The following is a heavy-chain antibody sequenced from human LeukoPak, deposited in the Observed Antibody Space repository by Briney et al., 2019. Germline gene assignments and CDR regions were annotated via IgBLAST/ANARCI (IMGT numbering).Heavy chain of an antibody. D-gene: IGHD5-18*01. CDR2: INHSGST. CDR3: AMDYSYGPPVAGLTL. CDR1: GGSFSGYY. J-gene: IGHJ4*02. V-gene: IGHV4-34*01. Sequence: SETLSLTCAVYGGSFSGYYWSWIRQPPGKGLEWIGEINHSGSTNYNPSLKSRVTISVDTSKNQFSLKLSSVTAADTAVYYCAMDYSYGPPVAGLTLWGQGTLVTVSS.